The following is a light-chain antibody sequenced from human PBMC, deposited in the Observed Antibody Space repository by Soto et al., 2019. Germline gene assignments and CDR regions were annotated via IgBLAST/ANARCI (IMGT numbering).Light chain of an antibody. CDR2: EVS. J-gene: IGLJ1*01. CDR1: SSDIGAYNY. V-gene: IGLV2-14*01. CDR3: SSYTGSSTPYV. Sequence: QSALTQSASVSGSPGQSITISCTGNSSDIGAYNYVSWYQQHPGKAPKLMIYEVSNRPSGVSNRFSGSKSGNTASLTISGLQDEDEAEYYCSSYTGSSTPYVFGTGTKLTGL.